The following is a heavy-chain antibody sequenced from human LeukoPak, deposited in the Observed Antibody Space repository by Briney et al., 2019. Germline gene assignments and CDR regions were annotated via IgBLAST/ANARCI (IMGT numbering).Heavy chain of an antibody. CDR3: TTEGAHYDILTGYYLGGLGGFDY. V-gene: IGHV3-15*01. D-gene: IGHD3-9*01. Sequence: GGSLRLSCAASGFTFSNAWMSWVRQAPGKGLEWVGRIKSKSGGGTTDYAATVKGRFTISRDDSKNTLYLQMNSLKTEDTAVYYCTTEGAHYDILTGYYLGGLGGFDYWGQGTLVTVSS. CDR2: IKSKSGGGTT. J-gene: IGHJ4*02. CDR1: GFTFSNAW.